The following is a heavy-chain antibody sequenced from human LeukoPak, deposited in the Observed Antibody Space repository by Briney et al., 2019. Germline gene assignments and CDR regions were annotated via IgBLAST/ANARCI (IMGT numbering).Heavy chain of an antibody. CDR1: VYTFSRYG. D-gene: IGHD5-18*01. Sequence: GGSLRLSCAPSVYTFSRYGMQCVRDAPDKGLEWVAVIWYDGSNKYYADSVKGRFTISRDNSKNTLYLQMNSLRAEDTVVYYCARDVVTAMVIDYWGQGTLVTAS. CDR2: IWYDGSNK. V-gene: IGHV3-33*01. CDR3: ARDVVTAMVIDY. J-gene: IGHJ4*02.